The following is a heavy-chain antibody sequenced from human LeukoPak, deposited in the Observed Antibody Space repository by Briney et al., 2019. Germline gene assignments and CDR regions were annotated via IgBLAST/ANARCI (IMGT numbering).Heavy chain of an antibody. V-gene: IGHV1-2*02. D-gene: IGHD1-26*01. CDR1: GYTLTGYY. Sequence: ASVKVSCKASGYTLTGYYMHWVRQAPGQGLEWMGWINPNSGGTNYAQKFQGRVTMTRDTSISTAYMELSRLRSDDTAVYYCARSHSGSYWGFFDYWGQGTLVTVSS. CDR3: ARSHSGSYWGFFDY. CDR2: INPNSGGT. J-gene: IGHJ4*02.